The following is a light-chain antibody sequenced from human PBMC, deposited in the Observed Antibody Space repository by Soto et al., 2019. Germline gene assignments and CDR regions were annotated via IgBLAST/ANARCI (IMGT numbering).Light chain of an antibody. CDR1: SSDFGAYNY. J-gene: IGLJ2*01. CDR2: EVS. CDR3: SSYADNTVI. Sequence: QSAPTQPPSASGSPGQSVAVSCTGTSSDFGAYNYVSWYQQHPGKAPKLLIFEVSRRPSGVPDRFSGSKSGNTASLTVSGLQAEDEADYYCSSYADNTVIFGGGTQLTVL. V-gene: IGLV2-8*01.